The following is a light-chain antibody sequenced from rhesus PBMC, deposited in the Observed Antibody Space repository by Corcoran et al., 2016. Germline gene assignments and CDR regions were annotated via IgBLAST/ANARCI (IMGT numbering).Light chain of an antibody. J-gene: IGKJ4*01. CDR3: QHGYGTPLT. Sequence: DIQMTQSPSSLSASVGDRVTITCRASENVNNYLNWYQQKPGKAPKLLLYKASTLQSGVPSRFSGSGTGTDDTLTSSSLQPEDVATYYFQHGYGTPLTFGGGTKVELK. CDR2: KAS. V-gene: IGKV1-74*01. CDR1: ENVNNY.